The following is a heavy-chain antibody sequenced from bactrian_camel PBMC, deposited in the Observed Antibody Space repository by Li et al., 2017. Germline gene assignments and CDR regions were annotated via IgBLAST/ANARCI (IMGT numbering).Heavy chain of an antibody. Sequence: VQLVESGGGSVQAGGSLRLSCSVSRSTNSFYCMGWARQVPGKLREGVATIDSDGRVSYADPVKGRFTISHDNAKNTLYLQMNSLDPEDTAMYYCAADGMWVGHCTPGGDFEYWGQGTQVTVS. CDR1: RSTNSFYC. D-gene: IGHD5*01. CDR2: IDSDGRV. V-gene: IGHV3S9*01. J-gene: IGHJ4*01. CDR3: AADGMWVGHCTPGGDFEY.